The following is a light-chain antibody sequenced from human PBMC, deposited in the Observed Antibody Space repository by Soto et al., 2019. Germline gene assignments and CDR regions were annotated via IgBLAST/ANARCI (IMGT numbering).Light chain of an antibody. CDR1: QSVSSY. V-gene: IGKV3-11*01. J-gene: IGKJ1*01. Sequence: EIVLTQFPATLSLSPGERATLSCRASQSVSSYLAWYQQKPGQAPRLLIYEASNRAPGIPPRFSGSGSGTDFTLTISSLEPEDFAVYYCQQYGSSGTFGQGTKVDIK. CDR3: QQYGSSGT. CDR2: EAS.